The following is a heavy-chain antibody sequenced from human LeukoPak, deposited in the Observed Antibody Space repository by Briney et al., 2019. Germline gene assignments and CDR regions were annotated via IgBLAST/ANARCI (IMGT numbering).Heavy chain of an antibody. CDR2: ISSSGSTI. Sequence: GGSLRLSCAASGFTFSSYEMNWVRQAPGKGLEWVSYISSSGSTIYYADSVKGRFTISRDNAKNSLSLQMNSLRAEDTAVYYCARDPYNGSYGDDYYYMDLWGKGTTVTISS. CDR1: GFTFSSYE. CDR3: ARDPYNGSYGDDYYYMDL. D-gene: IGHD1-26*01. V-gene: IGHV3-48*03. J-gene: IGHJ6*03.